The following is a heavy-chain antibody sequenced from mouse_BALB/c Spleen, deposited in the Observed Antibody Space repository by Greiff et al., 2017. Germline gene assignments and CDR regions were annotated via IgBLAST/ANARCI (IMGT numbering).Heavy chain of an antibody. Sequence: QVQLQQSGAELVRPGASVTLSCKASGYTFTDYEMHWVKQTPVHGLEWIGAIDPETGGTAYNQKFKGKATLTADKSSSTAYMELRSLTSEDSAVYYCTRSGMPWFADWGEGTLVTVSA. CDR2: IDPETGGT. CDR3: TRSGMPWFAD. J-gene: IGHJ3*01. CDR1: GYTFTDYE. D-gene: IGHD4-1*01. V-gene: IGHV1-15*01.